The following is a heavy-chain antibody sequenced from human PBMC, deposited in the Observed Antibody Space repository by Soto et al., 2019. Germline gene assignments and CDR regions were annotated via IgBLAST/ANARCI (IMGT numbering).Heavy chain of an antibody. CDR1: GFTFSSYG. CDR2: ISYDGSNK. J-gene: IGHJ4*02. V-gene: IGHV3-30*03. CDR3: ATLDWYNWNFDY. Sequence: QVQLVESGGGVVQPGRSLRLSCAASGFTFSSYGMHWVRQAPGKGLEWVAVISYDGSNKYYADSVKGRFTISRDNSKNTLYLQMNSLRAEDTAVYYCATLDWYNWNFDYWGQGTLVTVSS. D-gene: IGHD1-20*01.